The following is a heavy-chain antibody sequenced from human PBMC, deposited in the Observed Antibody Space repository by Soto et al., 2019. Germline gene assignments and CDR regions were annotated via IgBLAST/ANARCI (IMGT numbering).Heavy chain of an antibody. CDR1: GGSVSSGGYY. Sequence: QVQLQESGPGLVKPSETLSLTCSVSGGSVSSGGYYWSWIRQPPGKGLEWIGCIYYSGSTDYNPSLKSRVTMSLDKSKNQFSLKLNSVTAADTAVYFCARAGSYRYFDYWGQGTLVTASS. J-gene: IGHJ4*02. V-gene: IGHV4-61*08. CDR3: ARAGSYRYFDY. D-gene: IGHD3-10*01. CDR2: IYYSGST.